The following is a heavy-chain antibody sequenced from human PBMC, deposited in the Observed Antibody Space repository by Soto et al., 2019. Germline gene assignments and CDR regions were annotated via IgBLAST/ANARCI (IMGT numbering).Heavy chain of an antibody. J-gene: IGHJ6*03. Sequence: GGSLRLSCAASGLTFSSYGMHWVRQAPGKGLEWVAVIWYDGSNKYYADSVKGRFTISRDNSKNTLYLQMNSLRAEDTAVYYCARGGDPNYYYHYLDVWGKGTTVTVS. V-gene: IGHV3-33*01. CDR3: ARGGDPNYYYHYLDV. D-gene: IGHD2-21*02. CDR1: GLTFSSYG. CDR2: IWYDGSNK.